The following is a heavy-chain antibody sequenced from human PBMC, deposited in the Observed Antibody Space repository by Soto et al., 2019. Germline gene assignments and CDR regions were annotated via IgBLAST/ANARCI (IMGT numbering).Heavy chain of an antibody. CDR3: ARAPSITIFGVVIMAESDY. CDR1: GYTFTSYG. D-gene: IGHD3-3*01. CDR2: ISAYNGNT. V-gene: IGHV1-18*01. J-gene: IGHJ4*02. Sequence: GASVKVSCKASGYTFTSYGISWVRQAPGQGLEWMGWISAYNGNTNYAQKLQGRVTMTTDTSTSTAYMELRSLRSDDTAVYYCARAPSITIFGVVIMAESDYWGQGTLVTVSS.